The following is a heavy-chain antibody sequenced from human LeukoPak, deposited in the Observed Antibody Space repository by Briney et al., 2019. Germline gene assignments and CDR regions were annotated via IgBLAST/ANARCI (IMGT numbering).Heavy chain of an antibody. D-gene: IGHD6-6*01. CDR2: FDPEDGET. Sequence: ASVKVSCELPVYTLTELSMHWVRHAPGKGLEWMGGFDPEDGETIYAQKFQGRVTMTEDTSTGTAYMELSSLRSEDTAVYYCATIYSSSYDWRNYWGQGTLVTVSS. V-gene: IGHV1-24*01. CDR3: ATIYSSSYDWRNY. CDR1: VYTLTELS. J-gene: IGHJ4*02.